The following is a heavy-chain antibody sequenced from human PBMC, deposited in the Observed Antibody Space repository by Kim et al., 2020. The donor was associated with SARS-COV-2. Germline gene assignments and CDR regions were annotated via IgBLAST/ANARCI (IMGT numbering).Heavy chain of an antibody. CDR2: SHQ. Sequence: SHQHYADSVKGRFTISRDNSPNTLYLQMNSLRGEDTAVYHWARGGNYIFEYWGQGTLVAVSS. J-gene: IGHJ4*02. V-gene: IGHV3-30-3*01. CDR3: ARGGNYIFEY. D-gene: IGHD1-26*01.